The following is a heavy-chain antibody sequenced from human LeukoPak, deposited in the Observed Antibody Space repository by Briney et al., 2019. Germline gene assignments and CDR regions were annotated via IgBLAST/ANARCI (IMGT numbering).Heavy chain of an antibody. CDR2: INHSGST. V-gene: IGHV4-34*01. J-gene: IGHJ4*02. D-gene: IGHD4-17*01. CDR1: GGSFSGYY. Sequence: PSETLSLTCAVYGGSFSGYYWSWIRQPPGKGLEWIGEINHSGSTNYNPSLKSRVTISVDTSKNQFSLKLSSVTAADTAVYYCARAGVYGDYGYWGQGTRVTVSS. CDR3: ARAGVYGDYGY.